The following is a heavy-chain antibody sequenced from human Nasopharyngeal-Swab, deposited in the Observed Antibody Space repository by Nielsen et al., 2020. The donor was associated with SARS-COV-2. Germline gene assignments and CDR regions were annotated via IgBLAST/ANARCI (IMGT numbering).Heavy chain of an antibody. CDR3: ARALWGSYYYGMDV. CDR2: ISYDGSNK. CDR1: GFTFSSYA. Sequence: GGSLRLSCAASGFTFSSYAMHWVRQVPGKGLEWVAVISYDGSNKYYADSVKGRFTISRDNSKNTLYLQMNSLRAEDTAVYYCARALWGSYYYGMDVWGQGTTVTVSS. V-gene: IGHV3-30*04. D-gene: IGHD7-27*01. J-gene: IGHJ6*02.